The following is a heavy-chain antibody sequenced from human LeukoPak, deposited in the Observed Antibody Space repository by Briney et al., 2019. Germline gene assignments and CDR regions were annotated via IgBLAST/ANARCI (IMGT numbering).Heavy chain of an antibody. CDR3: ARTNSQARDYYYYMDV. J-gene: IGHJ6*03. CDR1: GFTFTTYW. D-gene: IGHD1-7*01. CDR2: ITQDGSEK. Sequence: GGSLRLSCAASGFTFTTYWMSWVRQAPGQGLEWVANITQDGSEKYYVDSVKGRFTMSRDNAKNSLYLQMNSLRADDTAVYYCARTNSQARDYYYYMDVWGKGTAVPVSS. V-gene: IGHV3-7*01.